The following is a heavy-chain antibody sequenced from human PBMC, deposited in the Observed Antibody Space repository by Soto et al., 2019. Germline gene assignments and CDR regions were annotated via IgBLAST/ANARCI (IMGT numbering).Heavy chain of an antibody. CDR1: GGSISSGGYY. J-gene: IGHJ5*02. CDR2: IYYSGST. Sequence: PSETLSLTCTVSGGSISSGGYYWSWIRQHPGKGLEWIGYIYYSGSTYYNPSLKSRVTISVDTSKNQFSLKLSSVTAADTAVYYCARDRSAGYCTNGVCYTSWFDPWGQGTLVTVSS. V-gene: IGHV4-31*03. D-gene: IGHD2-8*01. CDR3: ARDRSAGYCTNGVCYTSWFDP.